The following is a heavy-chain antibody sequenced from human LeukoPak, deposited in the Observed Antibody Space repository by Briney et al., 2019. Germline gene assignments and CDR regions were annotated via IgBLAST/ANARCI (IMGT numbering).Heavy chain of an antibody. CDR2: IYYSGST. V-gene: IGHV4-39*01. CDR3: ARYLGYYYYHMDV. Sequence: SETLSLTCIVSGGSISSGTYYWGWIRQPPGKGLEWIGNIYYSGSTYYNPSLKSRVTMSIDTSNNQFSLKLSSVTAADTAVYYCARYLGYYYYHMDVWGKGTTVTVSS. CDR1: GGSISSGTYY. D-gene: IGHD3-16*01. J-gene: IGHJ6*03.